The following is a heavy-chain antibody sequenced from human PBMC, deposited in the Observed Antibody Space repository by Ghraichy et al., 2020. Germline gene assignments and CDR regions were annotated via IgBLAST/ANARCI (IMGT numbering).Heavy chain of an antibody. Sequence: ESLNISCAVYGGSFSGYYWSWIRQPPGKGLEWIGEINHSGSTNYNPSLKSRVTISVDTSKNQFSLKLSSVTAADTAVYYCARGGWYSSSWYKDWGQGTLVTVSS. V-gene: IGHV4-34*01. CDR3: ARGGWYSSSWYKD. J-gene: IGHJ4*02. CDR2: INHSGST. CDR1: GGSFSGYY. D-gene: IGHD6-13*01.